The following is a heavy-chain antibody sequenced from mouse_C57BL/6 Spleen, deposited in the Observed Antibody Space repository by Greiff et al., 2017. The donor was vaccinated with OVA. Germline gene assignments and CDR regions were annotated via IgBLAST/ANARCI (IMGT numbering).Heavy chain of an antibody. CDR2: IYPRDGST. J-gene: IGHJ3*01. CDR3: ANPFAY. V-gene: IGHV1-85*01. CDR1: GYTFTSYD. Sequence: QVHVKQSGPELVKPGASVKLSCKASGYTFTSYDINWVKQRPGQGLEWIGWIYPRDGSTKYNEKFKGKATLTVDTSSSTAYMELHSLTSEDSAVYFCANPFAYWGQGTLVTVSA.